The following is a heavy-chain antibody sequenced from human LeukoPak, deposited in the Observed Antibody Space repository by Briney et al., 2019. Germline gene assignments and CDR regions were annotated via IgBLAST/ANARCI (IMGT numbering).Heavy chain of an antibody. V-gene: IGHV1-69*05. D-gene: IGHD6-19*01. CDR2: IIPIFGTA. CDR3: GRVSEYSSGWHPFDY. Sequence: SVKVSCKASGGTFSSYAISWVRQAPGQGLEWMGRIIPIFGTANYAQKFQGRVTITTDESTSTAYMELSSLRSEDTAVYYCGRVSEYSSGWHPFDYWGQGTLVTVSS. CDR1: GGTFSSYA. J-gene: IGHJ4*02.